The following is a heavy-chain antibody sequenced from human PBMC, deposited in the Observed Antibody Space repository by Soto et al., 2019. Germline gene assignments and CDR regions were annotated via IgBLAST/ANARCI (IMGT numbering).Heavy chain of an antibody. CDR3: AKGALVAGSDY. V-gene: IGHV3-30*18. J-gene: IGHJ4*02. CDR1: GFTFSSYG. D-gene: IGHD6-19*01. CDR2: ISYDGSNK. Sequence: QVQLVESGGGVVQPGRSLRLSCAASGFTFSSYGMHWVRQAPGKGLEWVAVISYDGSNKYYADSVKGRFTISRDNSKNTLYLQMNSLRAEDTAVYYCAKGALVAGSDYWGQGTLVTVSS.